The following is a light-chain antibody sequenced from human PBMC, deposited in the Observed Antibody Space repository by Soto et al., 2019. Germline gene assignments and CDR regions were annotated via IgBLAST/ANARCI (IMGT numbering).Light chain of an antibody. V-gene: IGKV1-39*01. J-gene: IGKJ2*01. CDR3: QQTYSAPKT. CDR2: AAS. Sequence: DIQMTQSPSSLSASVADRVTITCRASQYIDSYLNWYQQKPGKAPTLLIYAASSLQSGVPSRFSGCGFGADVALTISSLLPEDFAAYYCQQTYSAPKTLRQGTQLAIK. CDR1: QYIDSY.